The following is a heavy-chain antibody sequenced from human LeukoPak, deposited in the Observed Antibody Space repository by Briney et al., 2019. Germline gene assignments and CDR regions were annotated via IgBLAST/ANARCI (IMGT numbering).Heavy chain of an antibody. CDR1: GFTFSSYG. CDR3: AKTYSSGAYYYYGMDV. CDR2: ISYDGSNK. D-gene: IGHD6-19*01. J-gene: IGHJ6*04. V-gene: IGHV3-30*18. Sequence: GSLRLSCAASGFTFSSYGMQWVRQAPGKGLEWVAVISYDGSNKYYADSVKGRFTISRDNSKNTLYLQMNSLRAEDTAVYYCAKTYSSGAYYYYGMDVWGKGTTVTVSS.